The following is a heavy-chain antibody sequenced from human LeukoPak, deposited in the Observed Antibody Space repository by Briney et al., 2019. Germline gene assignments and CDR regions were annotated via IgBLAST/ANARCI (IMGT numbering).Heavy chain of an antibody. CDR1: GFTFANYG. V-gene: IGHV3-21*01. J-gene: IGHJ4*02. Sequence: GGSLRLSCAASGFTFANYGMSWVRQAPGKGLEWVSAISSSSTYIYYADSVKGRFTISRDNSKNTLYLQMNSLRVEDTAVYYCASDSAVYDSSGYFSFDYWGQGTLVTVSS. CDR2: ISSSSTYI. D-gene: IGHD3-22*01. CDR3: ASDSAVYDSSGYFSFDY.